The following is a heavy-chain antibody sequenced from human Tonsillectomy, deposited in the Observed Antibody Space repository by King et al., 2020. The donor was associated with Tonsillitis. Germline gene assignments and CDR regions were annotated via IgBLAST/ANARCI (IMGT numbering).Heavy chain of an antibody. D-gene: IGHD6-25*01. V-gene: IGHV3-21*01. J-gene: IGHJ4*02. CDR2: ISTSSSYI. CDR1: GFTFSSYS. Sequence: QLVQSGGGLVKPGGSLRLSCAASGFTFSSYSMNWVRQAPGKRLEWVSSISTSSSYIYYTDSVRGRFTISRDNAKNSLYLQMNSLRAEDTAVYYCARGRGAAADPTFDYWGQGTLVTVSS. CDR3: ARGRGAAADPTFDY.